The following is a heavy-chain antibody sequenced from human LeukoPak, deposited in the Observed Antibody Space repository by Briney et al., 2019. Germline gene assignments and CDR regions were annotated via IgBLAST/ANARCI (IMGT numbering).Heavy chain of an antibody. CDR3: ARDLGDF. CDR2: INPNTGGT. Sequence: ASVKVSCKASGYTFTNYYVKWVRQAPGQGLEWMGWINPNTGGTNYAQKFQGRVTMTRDTSISTAYMELSSLRSDDTAVYYCARDLGDFWGQGTVVTVSS. V-gene: IGHV1-2*02. D-gene: IGHD7-27*01. J-gene: IGHJ4*02. CDR1: GYTFTNYY.